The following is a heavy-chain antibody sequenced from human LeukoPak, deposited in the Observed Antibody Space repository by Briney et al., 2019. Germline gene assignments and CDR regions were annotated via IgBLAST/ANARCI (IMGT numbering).Heavy chain of an antibody. D-gene: IGHD5-24*01. CDR2: IYHSGST. V-gene: IGHV4-38-2*02. J-gene: IGHJ4*02. CDR3: ARVPLARGEMATIDY. CDR1: GYSISSDYY. Sequence: PSETLSLTCTVSGYSISSDYYWGWIRQPPGKGLEWIGSIYHSGSTYYNPSLKSRVTISVDTSKNQFSLKLSSVTAADTAMYYCARVPLARGEMATIDYWGQGTLVTVSS.